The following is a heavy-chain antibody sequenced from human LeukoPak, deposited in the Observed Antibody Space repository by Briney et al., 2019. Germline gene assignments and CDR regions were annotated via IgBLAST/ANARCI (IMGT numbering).Heavy chain of an antibody. J-gene: IGHJ4*02. CDR3: AAGYSSGGGYYFDY. CDR1: GFTFSSYA. Sequence: GRSLRLSCAASGFTFSSYAMHWVRQAPGKGLEWVAVISYDGSNKYYADSVKGRFTIFRDNSKNTLYLQMNSLRAEDTAVYYCAAGYSSGGGYYFDYWGQGTLVTVSS. D-gene: IGHD6-19*01. CDR2: ISYDGSNK. V-gene: IGHV3-30*04.